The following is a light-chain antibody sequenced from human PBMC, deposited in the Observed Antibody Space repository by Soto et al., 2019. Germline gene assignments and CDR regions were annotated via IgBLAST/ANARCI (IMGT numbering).Light chain of an antibody. CDR3: QQSYSTMWT. J-gene: IGKJ1*01. V-gene: IGKV1-39*01. CDR2: AAS. Sequence: DIQITQSPSALSASVGDRVTRRCRASQGISTYLNWSQQKPGKAPKLLIYAASSLQSGVPSRFSGSGSETDFTLTINSLQPEDFATYSCQQSYSTMWTFGQGTKVDIK. CDR1: QGISTY.